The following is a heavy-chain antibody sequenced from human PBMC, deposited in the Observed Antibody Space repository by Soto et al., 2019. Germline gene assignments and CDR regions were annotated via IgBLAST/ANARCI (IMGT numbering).Heavy chain of an antibody. J-gene: IGHJ4*02. CDR1: GFTFDDYA. D-gene: IGHD1-26*01. Sequence: GGSLRLSCAASGFTFDDYAMHWVRQAPGKGLEWVSGISWNSGTIAYADSVKGRFTISRDNAKNSLYLHMNSLRTEDTALYYCAKAKRWELHAHFDYWGQGTLVTVSS. CDR3: AKAKRWELHAHFDY. V-gene: IGHV3-9*01. CDR2: ISWNSGTI.